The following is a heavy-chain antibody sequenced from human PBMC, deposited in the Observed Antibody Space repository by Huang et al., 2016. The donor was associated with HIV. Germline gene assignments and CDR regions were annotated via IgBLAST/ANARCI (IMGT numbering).Heavy chain of an antibody. CDR1: GGSFSGYY. Sequence: QVQLRQWGAGLVKPSETLSLTCAVYGGSFSGYYWTWIRQSPGKGLEWIGEINHIGKTNYQPSLKSRVTIAENTAKNQFSLQLTSVSAADTGVYFCAREKAADSAWYGVYYFDYWGEGALVTVTS. V-gene: IGHV4-34*01. CDR3: AREKAADSAWYGVYYFDY. D-gene: IGHD6-19*01. J-gene: IGHJ4*02. CDR2: INHIGKT.